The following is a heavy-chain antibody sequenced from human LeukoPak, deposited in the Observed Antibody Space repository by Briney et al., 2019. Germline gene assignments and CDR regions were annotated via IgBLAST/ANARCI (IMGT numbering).Heavy chain of an antibody. CDR1: GFTFDDYA. CDR2: ISGDGGST. V-gene: IGHV3-43*02. CDR3: AKDSCSSTSCYVEY. Sequence: PGGSLRLSCAASGFTFDDYAMHWVRQAPGKGLEWDSLISGDGGSTYYADSVKGRFTVSRDNSKNSLYVQMNSLRTEDTALYYCAKDSCSSTSCYVEYWGQGTLVTVSS. D-gene: IGHD2-2*01. J-gene: IGHJ4*02.